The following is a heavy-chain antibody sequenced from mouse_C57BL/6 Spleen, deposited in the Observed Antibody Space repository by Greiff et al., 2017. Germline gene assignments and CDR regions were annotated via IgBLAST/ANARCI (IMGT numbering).Heavy chain of an antibody. Sequence: QVQLKESGAELVKPGASVKISCKASGYAFSSYWMNWVKQRPGKGLEWIGQIYPGDGDTNYNGKFKGKAKLTADKSSSTAYMQLSSLTSEDSAVYFCARRGQLRPYYAMDYWGQGTSVTVSS. V-gene: IGHV1-80*01. CDR3: ARRGQLRPYYAMDY. CDR2: IYPGDGDT. CDR1: GYAFSSYW. D-gene: IGHD3-2*02. J-gene: IGHJ4*01.